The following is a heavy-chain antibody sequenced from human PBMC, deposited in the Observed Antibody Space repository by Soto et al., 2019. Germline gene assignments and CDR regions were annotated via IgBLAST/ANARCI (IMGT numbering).Heavy chain of an antibody. CDR3: ARVGINYYDSSGYFGKDY. Sequence: EVQLVESGGGLVKPGGSLRLSCAASGFTFSTYSMNWVRQAPGKGLEWVSSISSSSSYIYYADSVKGRFTISRDNAKNSLHLQMNSLRAEDTAVYYCARVGINYYDSSGYFGKDYWGQGTLVTVSS. J-gene: IGHJ4*02. CDR1: GFTFSTYS. D-gene: IGHD3-22*01. V-gene: IGHV3-21*01. CDR2: ISSSSSYI.